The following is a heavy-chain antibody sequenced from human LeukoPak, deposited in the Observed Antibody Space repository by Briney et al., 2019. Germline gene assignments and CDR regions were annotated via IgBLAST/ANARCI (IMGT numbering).Heavy chain of an antibody. D-gene: IGHD1-1*01. V-gene: IGHV3-53*01. Sequence: GGSLRLSCAASGFIFSSYGMSWVRQAPGKGLEWVSVIYSGGSTYYADSVKGRFTISRDNSKNTLYLQMNSLRAEDTAVYYCARGEVPYVPGFPPDYYYYYYMDVWGKGTTVTVSS. CDR3: ARGEVPYVPGFPPDYYYYYYMDV. CDR1: GFIFSSYG. CDR2: IYSGGST. J-gene: IGHJ6*03.